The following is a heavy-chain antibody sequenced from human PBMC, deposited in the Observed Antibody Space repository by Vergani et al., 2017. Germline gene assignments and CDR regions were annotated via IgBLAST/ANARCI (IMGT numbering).Heavy chain of an antibody. D-gene: IGHD3-10*01. CDR2: ISYDGSNK. Sequence: VQLVESGGGVVQPGRSLRLSCAASGFTFSSYGMHWVRQAPGKGLEWVAVISYDGSNKYYADSVKGRFTISRDNSKNTLYLQMNSLTAEDTAVYYCARVHGWFGELLPGLIRGWFDPWGQGTLVTVSS. J-gene: IGHJ5*02. CDR3: ARVHGWFGELLPGLIRGWFDP. CDR1: GFTFSSYG. V-gene: IGHV3-30*03.